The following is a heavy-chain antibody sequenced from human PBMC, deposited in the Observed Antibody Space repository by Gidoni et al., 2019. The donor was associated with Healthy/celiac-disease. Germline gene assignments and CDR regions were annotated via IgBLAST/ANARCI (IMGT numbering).Heavy chain of an antibody. D-gene: IGHD3-22*01. V-gene: IGHV3-11*01. CDR3: ARDYPSYYYDSSGVDY. CDR1: GFTFSDYY. Sequence: QVQLVESGGGLVKPGGSLRLSCAASGFTFSDYYMSWIRQAPGKGLEWVSYISSSGSTIYYADSVKGRFTISRDNAKNALYLQMNSLRAEDTAVYYCARDYPSYYYDSSGVDYWGQGTLVTVSS. J-gene: IGHJ4*02. CDR2: ISSSGSTI.